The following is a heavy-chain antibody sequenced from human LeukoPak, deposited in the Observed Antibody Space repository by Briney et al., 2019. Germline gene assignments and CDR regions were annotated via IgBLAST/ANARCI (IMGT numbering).Heavy chain of an antibody. D-gene: IGHD6-13*01. J-gene: IGHJ5*02. CDR2: INPSGGST. V-gene: IGHV1-46*01. CDR1: GYTFTSYY. CDR3: ARELEYQQQLVKGGLNWFDP. Sequence: ASVKVSCKASGYTFTSYYMHWVRQPPGQGLEWMGIINPSGGSTSYAQKFQGRVTMTRDMSTSTVYMELSSLRSEDTAVYYCARELEYQQQLVKGGLNWFDPWGQGTLVTVSS.